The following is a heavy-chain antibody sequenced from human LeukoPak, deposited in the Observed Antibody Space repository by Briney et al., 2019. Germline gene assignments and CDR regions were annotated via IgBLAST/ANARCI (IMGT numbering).Heavy chain of an antibody. V-gene: IGHV3-23*01. CDR1: GFTFGSYA. D-gene: IGHD6-6*01. J-gene: IGHJ4*02. Sequence: GGSLRLSCAASGFTFGSYAMGWGRQAPGKGLEWVSSITGSGGNTYYADSVKGRFTFSRDNSKNTLHLQMNSLRAEDTAVYYCVRGLDYFDYWGQGTLVTVSS. CDR2: ITGSGGNT. CDR3: VRGLDYFDY.